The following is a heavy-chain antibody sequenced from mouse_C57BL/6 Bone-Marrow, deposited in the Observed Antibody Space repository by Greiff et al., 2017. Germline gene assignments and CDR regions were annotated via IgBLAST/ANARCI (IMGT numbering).Heavy chain of an antibody. Sequence: VQLQQSGAELARPGASVKLSCKASGYTFTSYGISWVKQRTGQGLEWIGEIYPRSGNTYYNEKFKGKATLTADKSSSTAYMELRSLTSEDSAVYFCARCVSSGSYYAMDYWGQGTSVTVSS. CDR1: GYTFTSYG. J-gene: IGHJ4*01. CDR3: ARCVSSGSYYAMDY. CDR2: IYPRSGNT. V-gene: IGHV1-81*01. D-gene: IGHD1-3*01.